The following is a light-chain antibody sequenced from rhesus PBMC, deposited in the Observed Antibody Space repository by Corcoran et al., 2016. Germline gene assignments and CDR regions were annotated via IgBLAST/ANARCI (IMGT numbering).Light chain of an antibody. CDR3: QQYDALPFT. J-gene: IGKJ3*01. V-gene: IGKV1-38*01. CDR2: DAS. Sequence: DIQLTQSPSSLSASVGDRVTITGRASQGISSYLAWYQQKSGKAPKLLIYDASNLQSGVPSRFSGSGPGTEFTLTISSLHPEDFATYYCQQYDALPFTFGPGTKLDIK. CDR1: QGISSY.